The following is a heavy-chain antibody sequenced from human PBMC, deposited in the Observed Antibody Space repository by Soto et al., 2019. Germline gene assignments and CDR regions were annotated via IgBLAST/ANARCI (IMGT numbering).Heavy chain of an antibody. J-gene: IGHJ6*02. D-gene: IGHD2-15*01. CDR1: GYTFTGYY. CDR2: INPNSGGT. CDR3: ARQTAPGSYYYYCMDV. V-gene: IGHV1-2*04. Sequence: ASVKVSCKASGYTFTGYYMHWVRQAPGQGLEWMGWINPNSGGTNYAQKFQGWATMTRDTSISTACMELSRLRSDDTAVYYCARQTAPGSYYYYCMDVWGRGTTVTVSS.